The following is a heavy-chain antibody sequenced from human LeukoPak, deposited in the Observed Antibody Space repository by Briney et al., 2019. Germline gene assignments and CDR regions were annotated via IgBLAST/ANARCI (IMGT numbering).Heavy chain of an antibody. J-gene: IGHJ4*02. CDR3: ARDTLNGPFVISLDY. D-gene: IGHD3-9*01. V-gene: IGHV3-48*03. CDR1: GFTFSSYE. Sequence: QSGGSLRLSCAASGFTFSSYEMNWVRQAPGKGLEWVAHISSGGNVEYYLDSVRGRFTMSRDNAKSLLFLQMNSLRAEDTAVYYCARDTLNGPFVISLDYWGQGALVTVSS. CDR2: ISSGGNVE.